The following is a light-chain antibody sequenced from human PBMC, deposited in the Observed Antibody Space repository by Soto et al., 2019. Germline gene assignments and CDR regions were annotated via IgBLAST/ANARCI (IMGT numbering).Light chain of an antibody. CDR1: QDIKNY. CDR3: QQDDSLPPT. Sequence: DIQMTQSPSSLSAFVGDSITITCQASQDIKNYLNWYQHKPGKAPKLLIYDAFKSDTGVPSRFGGSRSGTDFTFTISSLQPEDIATYFCQQDDSLPPTFGGGTRVDI. CDR2: DAF. V-gene: IGKV1-33*01. J-gene: IGKJ4*02.